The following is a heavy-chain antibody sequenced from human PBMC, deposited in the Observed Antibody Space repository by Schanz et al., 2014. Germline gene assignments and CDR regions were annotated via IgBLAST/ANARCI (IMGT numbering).Heavy chain of an antibody. CDR3: AYYDVLTGFDY. V-gene: IGHV3-23*04. CDR2: ISGSGGST. D-gene: IGHD3-9*01. J-gene: IGHJ4*02. CDR1: GFTFRNYG. Sequence: EVQLVESGGGLVQPGGSLRLSCTVSGFTFRNYGMSWVRQAPGQGLEWVSAISGSGGSTYYADSVKGRFTISRDNSKNTLYLQINNLRAEDTAVYYCAYYDVLTGFDYWGQGTQVTVSS.